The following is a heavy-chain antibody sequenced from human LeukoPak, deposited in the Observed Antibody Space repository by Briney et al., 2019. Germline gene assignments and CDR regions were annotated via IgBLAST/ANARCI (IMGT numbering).Heavy chain of an antibody. V-gene: IGHV5-51*01. J-gene: IGHJ4*02. CDR3: AKRWADSSGSQHYFDY. Sequence: GESLKISCKASGYSFSSYWIGWVRQMPGKGLELMGIIYPGDSDTRYSPSFLGQVTMSADKSISTAYLQWSSLKASDTAMYYCAKRWADSSGSQHYFDYWGQGTLVTVSS. D-gene: IGHD3-22*01. CDR1: GYSFSSYW. CDR2: IYPGDSDT.